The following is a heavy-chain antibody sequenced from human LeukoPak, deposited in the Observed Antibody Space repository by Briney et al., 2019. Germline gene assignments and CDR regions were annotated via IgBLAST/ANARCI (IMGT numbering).Heavy chain of an antibody. D-gene: IGHD3-9*01. J-gene: IGHJ3*02. V-gene: IGHV3-23*01. CDR1: GFIFSSYA. Sequence: GGSLRLSCAASGFIFSSYAMSWVRPAPGKGLEWVSAISGSGGSTYYADSVKGRFTISRDNSKNTLYLQMNSLRAEDTAVYYCAKDLGYFDWLDAFDIWGQGTMVTVSS. CDR2: ISGSGGST. CDR3: AKDLGYFDWLDAFDI.